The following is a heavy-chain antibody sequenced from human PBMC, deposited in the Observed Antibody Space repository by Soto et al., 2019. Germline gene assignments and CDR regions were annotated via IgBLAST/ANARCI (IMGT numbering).Heavy chain of an antibody. CDR2: IYWADDT. J-gene: IGHJ4*02. D-gene: IGHD1-1*01. CDR3: AHRADLNGDWNGGSFDH. CDR1: GLSLNARPVG. Sequence: QITLKESGPTRVKPTQTLTLTCTFSGLSLNARPVGVGWIRQSPGKTLEVLALIYWADDTRYRPSLKTRSSIAKDTSKHQVVLTMPCVDPVDTGIYYCAHRADLNGDWNGGSFDHWGQGALVTVSS. V-gene: IGHV2-5*02.